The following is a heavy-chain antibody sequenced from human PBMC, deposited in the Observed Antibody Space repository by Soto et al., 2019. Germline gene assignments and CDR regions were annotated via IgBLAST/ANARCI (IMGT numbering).Heavy chain of an antibody. D-gene: IGHD2-21*02. CDR2: IWYDGSNK. J-gene: IGHJ3*02. V-gene: IGHV3-33*01. CDR1: GFTFSSYG. Sequence: QVQLVESGGGVVQPGRSLRLSCAASGFTFSSYGMHWVRQAPGKGLEWVAVIWYDGSNKYYADSVKGRFTISRDNSKNALYLQMTSLRAEDTAVYYCARATETDAFAIWGQGTMVTVSS. CDR3: ARATETDAFAI.